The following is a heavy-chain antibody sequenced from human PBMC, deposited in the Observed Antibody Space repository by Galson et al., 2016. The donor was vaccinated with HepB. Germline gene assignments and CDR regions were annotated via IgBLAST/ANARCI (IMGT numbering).Heavy chain of an antibody. Sequence: SETLSLTCIVSGGSISSSSYYWVWIRQPPGMVLEWIGSIYNSGSTYYNPSLKSRVTISIDSSKNQFSLKLTSVTAADTAVYFCARAIRGGVFDLWGQGTLVTASS. J-gene: IGHJ4*02. D-gene: IGHD3-10*01. CDR1: GGSISSSSYY. V-gene: IGHV4-39*07. CDR3: ARAIRGGVFDL. CDR2: IYNSGST.